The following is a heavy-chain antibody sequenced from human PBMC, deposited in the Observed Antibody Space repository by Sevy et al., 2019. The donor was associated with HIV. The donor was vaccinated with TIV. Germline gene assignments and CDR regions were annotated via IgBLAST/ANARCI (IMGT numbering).Heavy chain of an antibody. J-gene: IGHJ4*02. CDR3: ARDRDDDFRRGYILDY. CDR2: ISSSSGYI. V-gene: IGHV3-21*01. D-gene: IGHD3-3*01. CDR1: GFIFSSHG. Sequence: GESLKISCAASGFIFSSHGMNWVHQAPGKGLEWVSFISSSSGYIYYADSVKGRFTISRDNAKNSLYLQMNSLRAEDTALYYCARDRDDDFRRGYILDYWGQGTLVTVSS.